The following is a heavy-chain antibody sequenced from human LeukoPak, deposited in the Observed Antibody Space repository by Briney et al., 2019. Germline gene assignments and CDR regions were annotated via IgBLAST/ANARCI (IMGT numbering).Heavy chain of an antibody. CDR3: TTYSSGSCPF. V-gene: IGHV3-15*01. CDR1: GITFSNAW. Sequence: GGSLRLSCAASGITFSNAWMTWVSQAPGKGLEWVGRIYRSSNGETTDYGAPVKGRFTMSRDNSKNTLYLQMNGLKTEDTAVYYCTTYSSGSCPFWGQGTLVTVSS. D-gene: IGHD6-19*01. CDR2: IYRSSNGETT. J-gene: IGHJ4*02.